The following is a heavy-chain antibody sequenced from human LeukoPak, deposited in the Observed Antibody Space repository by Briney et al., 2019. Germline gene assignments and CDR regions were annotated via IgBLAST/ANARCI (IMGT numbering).Heavy chain of an antibody. Sequence: SETLSLTCTVSGASITTYYVTWIRQPPGKGLEWIGYIYHSGSTNYNPSLKSRVTISLDTSRNQFSLRLSSVTAADTAVYFCAREYSTSSEADYFDYWGQGSLGTVSS. J-gene: IGHJ4*02. CDR2: IYHSGST. CDR1: GASITTYY. D-gene: IGHD6-6*01. V-gene: IGHV4-59*01. CDR3: AREYSTSSEADYFDY.